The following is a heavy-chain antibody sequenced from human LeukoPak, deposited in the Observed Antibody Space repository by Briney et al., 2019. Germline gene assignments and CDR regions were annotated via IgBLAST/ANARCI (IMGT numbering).Heavy chain of an antibody. CDR1: SLTFSSYA. Sequence: GGSLRLSCAASSLTFSSYAMRWVRQAPGKGLEWVSSISGSGGSTYYADSVKGRFTISRDNSKYTLYLQINSRKGAKSPVYNCWKLLSIAARPGFDYWGQGTLVTVSS. V-gene: IGHV3-23*01. CDR3: WKLLSIAARPGFDY. CDR2: ISGSGGST. J-gene: IGHJ4*02. D-gene: IGHD6-6*01.